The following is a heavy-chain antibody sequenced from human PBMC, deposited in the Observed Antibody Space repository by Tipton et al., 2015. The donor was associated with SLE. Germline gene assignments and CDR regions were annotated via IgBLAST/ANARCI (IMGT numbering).Heavy chain of an antibody. J-gene: IGHJ3*02. V-gene: IGHV4-34*09. CDR2: IYYSGST. D-gene: IGHD6-6*01. CDR3: ARTSIAGLGDAFDI. CDR1: GGSFSGYY. Sequence: TLSLTCAVYGGSFSGYYWSWIRQPPGKGLEWIGYIYYSGSTYYNPSLKSRVTISVDTSKNQFSLKLSSVTAADTAVYYCARTSIAGLGDAFDIWGQGTMVTVSS.